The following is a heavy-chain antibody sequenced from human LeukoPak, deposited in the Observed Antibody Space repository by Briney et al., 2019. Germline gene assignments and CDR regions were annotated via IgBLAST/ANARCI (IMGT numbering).Heavy chain of an antibody. CDR3: TRDSSISWFYS. J-gene: IGHJ5*02. CDR1: GGSISSSSYY. V-gene: IGHV4-39*07. Sequence: SETLSLTCTVSGGSISSSSYYWGWIRQPPGKGLEWIGSIYYSGTTYYSPSLKSRITISVDTSKNQFSLKLSSVTAADTAVYYCTRDSSISWFYSWGRGTLVTVSS. D-gene: IGHD6-13*01. CDR2: IYYSGTT.